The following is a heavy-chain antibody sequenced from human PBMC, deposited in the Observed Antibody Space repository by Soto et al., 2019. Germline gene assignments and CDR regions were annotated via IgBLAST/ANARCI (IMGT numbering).Heavy chain of an antibody. Sequence: EVQLVESGGGLVQPGGSLRLSCAASGFTFSSYWMSWVRQAPGKGLEWVANIKQAGSEKYYVDSVKGRFTISRDNAKNSLYLQMNSLRAEDTAVYYRARVRTKMIVVVITDWGQGTLVAVSS. CDR1: GFTFSSYW. V-gene: IGHV3-7*03. CDR2: IKQAGSEK. D-gene: IGHD3-22*01. CDR3: ARVRTKMIVVVITD. J-gene: IGHJ4*02.